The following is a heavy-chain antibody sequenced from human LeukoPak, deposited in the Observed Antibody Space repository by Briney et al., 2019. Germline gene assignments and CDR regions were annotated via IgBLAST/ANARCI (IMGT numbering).Heavy chain of an antibody. CDR3: AKGHSFMVRGVIVDY. J-gene: IGHJ4*02. CDR1: GFTFSSYA. Sequence: PGGSLRLSCAASGFTFSSYAMSWVRQAPGKGLEWVSAISGSGGSTYYADSVKGRFTISRDNSKNTLYLQMNSLRAEDTAVYYCAKGHSFMVRGVIVDYWGREPWSPSPQ. V-gene: IGHV3-23*01. CDR2: ISGSGGST. D-gene: IGHD3-10*01.